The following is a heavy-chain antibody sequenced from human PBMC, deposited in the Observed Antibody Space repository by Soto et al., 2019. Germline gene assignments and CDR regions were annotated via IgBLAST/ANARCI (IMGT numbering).Heavy chain of an antibody. Sequence: SETLSLTCTVSGDSISSSSYYWGWICQPPGKGLEWIGSIYYSGSTYHNPSLKSRVTISVDTSKNQFSLKLSSVTAADTAVYYCARHGYYYGSGSSSQLNWFDPWGQGTLVTVSS. CDR3: ARHGYYYGSGSSSQLNWFDP. CDR1: GDSISSSSYY. D-gene: IGHD3-10*01. CDR2: IYYSGST. V-gene: IGHV4-39*01. J-gene: IGHJ5*02.